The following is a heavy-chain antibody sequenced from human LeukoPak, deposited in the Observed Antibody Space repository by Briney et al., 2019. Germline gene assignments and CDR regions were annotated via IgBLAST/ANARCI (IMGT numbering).Heavy chain of an antibody. Sequence: GASVKVSCKASGYTFTSYGISWVRQAPGQGLEWMGWISAYNGNTNYAQKLRGRVTMTTDTSTSTAYMELRSLRSDDTAVYYCARDGTAYCGGDCYSGRSYFDYWGQGTLVTVSS. CDR1: GYTFTSYG. V-gene: IGHV1-18*01. CDR3: ARDGTAYCGGDCYSGRSYFDY. D-gene: IGHD2-21*01. J-gene: IGHJ4*02. CDR2: ISAYNGNT.